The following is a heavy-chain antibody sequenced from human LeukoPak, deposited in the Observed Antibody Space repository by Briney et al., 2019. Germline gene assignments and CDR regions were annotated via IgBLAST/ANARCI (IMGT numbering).Heavy chain of an antibody. CDR2: INHSGST. V-gene: IGHV4-34*01. D-gene: IGHD5-18*01. J-gene: IGHJ5*02. Sequence: SETLSLTCAVYGGSFSGCYWSWIRQPPGKGLEWIGEINHSGSTNYNPSLKSRVTISVDTSKNQFSLKLSSVTAADTAVYYCARHVSLGPKLIQLWLFNWFDPWGQETLVTVSS. CDR1: GGSFSGCY. CDR3: ARHVSLGPKLIQLWLFNWFDP.